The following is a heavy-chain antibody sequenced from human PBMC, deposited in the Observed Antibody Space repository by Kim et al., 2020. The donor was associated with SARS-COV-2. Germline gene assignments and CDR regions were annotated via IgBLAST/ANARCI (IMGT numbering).Heavy chain of an antibody. D-gene: IGHD2-2*01. V-gene: IGHV3-33*01. Sequence: GGSLRLSCAASGFSFSTYGMHWVRQAPGKGLEWVAVIYYDGSKKYYADSVKGRFTISRDNSKNTLYLQMNTLRVEDTAVYYCAREREIAVVAGYWFDPWGQGTLVTVSS. CDR2: IYYDGSKK. CDR3: AREREIAVVAGYWFDP. J-gene: IGHJ5*02. CDR1: GFSFSTYG.